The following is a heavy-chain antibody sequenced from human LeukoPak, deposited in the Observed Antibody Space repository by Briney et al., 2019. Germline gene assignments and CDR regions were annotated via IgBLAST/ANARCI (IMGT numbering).Heavy chain of an antibody. J-gene: IGHJ4*02. CDR3: ARDLWAAAGKTIIF. CDR1: GFTFSSYG. D-gene: IGHD3/OR15-3a*01. V-gene: IGHV3-30*02. Sequence: PGGSLRLSCAASGFTFSSYGMHWVRQAPGKGLEWVAFIRYDGSNKYYADSVKGRFTISRDNSKNTLYLQMNSLRAEDTAVYYCARDLWAAAGKTIIFWGQGTLVTVSS. CDR2: IRYDGSNK.